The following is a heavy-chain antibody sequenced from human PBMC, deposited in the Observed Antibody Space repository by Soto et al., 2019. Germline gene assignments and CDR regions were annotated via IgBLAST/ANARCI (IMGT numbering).Heavy chain of an antibody. CDR1: GFTFSSYA. Sequence: QVQLVESGGGVVQPGRSLRLSCAASGFTFSSYAMHWVRQAPGKGLEWVAVISYDGSNKYYADSVKGRFTISRDNSKNTLHLQMNSLRAEDTAVYYCARDPYYGDYYYGMDVWGQGTTVTVSS. J-gene: IGHJ6*02. V-gene: IGHV3-30-3*01. D-gene: IGHD4-17*01. CDR3: ARDPYYGDYYYGMDV. CDR2: ISYDGSNK.